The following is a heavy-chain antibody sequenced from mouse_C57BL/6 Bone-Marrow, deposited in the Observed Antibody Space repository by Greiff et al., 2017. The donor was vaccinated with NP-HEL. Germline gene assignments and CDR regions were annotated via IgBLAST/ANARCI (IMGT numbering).Heavy chain of an antibody. Sequence: VHVKQSGAELVRPGSSVKMSCKTSGYTFTSYGINWVKQRPGQGLEWIGYIYIGNGYTEYNEKFKGKATLTSDTSSSTAYMQLSSLTSEDSAIYFCARRAFYSKGWYFDVWGTGTTVTVSS. CDR1: GYTFTSYG. J-gene: IGHJ1*03. CDR3: ARRAFYSKGWYFDV. V-gene: IGHV1-58*01. D-gene: IGHD2-5*01. CDR2: IYIGNGYT.